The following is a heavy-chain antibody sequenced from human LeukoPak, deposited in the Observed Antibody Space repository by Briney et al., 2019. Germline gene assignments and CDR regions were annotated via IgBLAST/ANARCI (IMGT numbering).Heavy chain of an antibody. Sequence: GGSLRLSCAASGFTLSSFGMSWVRQAPGKGLEWVSAISGSSGRTYYADAVKGRFTVSRDISKNTVSLQMNRLRADDTAMYHCAKDRFYDILTGYPDYWDQGTLVTVSS. J-gene: IGHJ4*02. CDR3: AKDRFYDILTGYPDY. V-gene: IGHV3-23*01. CDR2: ISGSSGRT. D-gene: IGHD3-9*01. CDR1: GFTLSSFG.